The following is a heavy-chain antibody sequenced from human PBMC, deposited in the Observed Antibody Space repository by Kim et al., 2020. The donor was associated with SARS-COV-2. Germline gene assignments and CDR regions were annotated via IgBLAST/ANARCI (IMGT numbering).Heavy chain of an antibody. CDR1: GGSISNYY. CDR3: ARHGNGKWLQSPVFDY. D-gene: IGHD5-12*01. J-gene: IGHJ4*02. V-gene: IGHV4-59*08. CDR2: IYYSGST. Sequence: SETLSLTCTVSGGSISNYYWGWIRQPPGKGLEWIGYIYYSGSTNYNPSLKSRVTISVDTSKNQFSLKLNSVTAADTAVYYCARHGNGKWLQSPVFDYWGQGTLVTVSS.